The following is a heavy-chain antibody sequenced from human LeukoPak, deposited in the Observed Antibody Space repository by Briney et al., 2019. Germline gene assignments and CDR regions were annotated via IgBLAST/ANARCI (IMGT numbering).Heavy chain of an antibody. J-gene: IGHJ4*02. CDR3: ARDPRDGYAFDY. D-gene: IGHD5-24*01. V-gene: IGHV4-4*02. CDR2: MYHSGST. CDR1: GDFISSSNW. Sequence: PSETPSLTCAVSGDFISSSNWWSWVRQPPGKGLEWIGEMYHSGSTNYNPSLKSRVTISLDKSKNQFSLKLSSVTAADTAVYYCARDPRDGYAFDYWGQGTLVTVSS.